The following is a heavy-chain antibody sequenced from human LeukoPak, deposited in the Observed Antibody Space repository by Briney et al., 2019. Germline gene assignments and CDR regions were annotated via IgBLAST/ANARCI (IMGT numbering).Heavy chain of an antibody. D-gene: IGHD1-26*01. Sequence: ASVKVSCKASGYTFTSYDINWVRQATGQGLEWMGWMNPNRGNTGYAQKFQGRVTITRNTSISTAYMELSSLRSEDTAVYYCARAHRRVLSGSYSGGYYYYMDVWGKGTTVTVSS. CDR3: ARAHRRVLSGSYSGGYYYYMDV. J-gene: IGHJ6*03. CDR1: GYTFTSYD. V-gene: IGHV1-8*03. CDR2: MNPNRGNT.